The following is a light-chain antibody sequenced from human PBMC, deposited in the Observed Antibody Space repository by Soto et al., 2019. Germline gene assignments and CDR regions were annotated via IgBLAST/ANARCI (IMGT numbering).Light chain of an antibody. CDR2: KAS. CDR1: HTISSW. CDR3: QHYNSYSEA. J-gene: IGKJ1*01. Sequence: IQMTQSPSTLSGSVGDRVTITCRDSHTISSWLAWYQQKPGKAPKLLIYKASTLKSGVPSRFSGSGSGTEFTLTISSLQPDDFATYYCQHYNSYSEAFGQGTKVDTK. V-gene: IGKV1-5*03.